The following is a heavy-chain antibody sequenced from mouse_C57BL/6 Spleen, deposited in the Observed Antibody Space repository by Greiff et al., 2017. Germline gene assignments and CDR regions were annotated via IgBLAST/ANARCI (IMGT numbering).Heavy chain of an antibody. CDR2: IDPSDSYT. J-gene: IGHJ1*03. CDR3: ARRWDYYGSSYWYFDV. CDR1: GYTFTSYW. V-gene: IGHV1-69*01. Sequence: VQLQQPGAELVMPGASVKLSCKASGYTFTSYWMHWVKQRPGQGLEWIGEIDPSDSYTNYNQKFKGKSTLTVDKSSSTAYMQLSSLTSEDSAVYYGARRWDYYGSSYWYFDVWGTGTTVTVSS. D-gene: IGHD1-1*01.